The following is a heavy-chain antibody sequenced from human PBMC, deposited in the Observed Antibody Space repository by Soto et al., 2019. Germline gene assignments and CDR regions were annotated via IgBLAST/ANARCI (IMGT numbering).Heavy chain of an antibody. CDR2: INAGNGNT. CDR3: ARPHFSSSYYFDY. D-gene: IGHD6-13*01. J-gene: IGHJ4*02. Sequence: ASVKVSCKASGYTFTSYAMHWVRQAPGQGLEWMGWINAGNGNTKYSQKFQGRVTITRDTSASTAYMELSSLGSEDTAVYYCARPHFSSSYYFDYWGQGTLVTVS. V-gene: IGHV1-3*01. CDR1: GYTFTSYA.